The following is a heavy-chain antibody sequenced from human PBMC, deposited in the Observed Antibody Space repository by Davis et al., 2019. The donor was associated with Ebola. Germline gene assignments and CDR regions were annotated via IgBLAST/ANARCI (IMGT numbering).Heavy chain of an antibody. CDR1: GYTFTSYG. Sequence: ASVKVPCKASGYTFTSYGISWVRQAPGQGLEWMGWIRAYNGNTNYAQKFQGRVTITADESTSTAYMELSSLRSEDTAVYYCASLGGSYYWGRGYFDYWGQGTLVTVSS. D-gene: IGHD1-26*01. J-gene: IGHJ4*02. V-gene: IGHV1-18*01. CDR2: IRAYNGNT. CDR3: ASLGGSYYWGRGYFDY.